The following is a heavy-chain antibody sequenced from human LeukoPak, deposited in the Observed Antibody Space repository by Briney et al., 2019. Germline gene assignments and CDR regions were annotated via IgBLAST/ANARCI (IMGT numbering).Heavy chain of an antibody. V-gene: IGHV3-23*01. D-gene: IGHD5-18*01. CDR3: AKNGWIQLWPSAFDI. CDR1: GFTFSSYA. J-gene: IGHJ3*02. Sequence: GGSLRLSCAASGFTFSSYAMSWVRQAPGKGLEWVSAISGSGGSTYYADSVKGRFTVSRDNSKNTLYLQMNSLRAEDTAVYYCAKNGWIQLWPSAFDIWGQGTMVTVSS. CDR2: ISGSGGST.